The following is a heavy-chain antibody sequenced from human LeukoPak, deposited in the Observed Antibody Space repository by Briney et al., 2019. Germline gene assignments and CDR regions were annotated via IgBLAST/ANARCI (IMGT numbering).Heavy chain of an antibody. CDR2: LYYTGTT. Sequence: SSETLSLTCSVSGGYINSYYWSWIRQPPGEGLEWIGNLYYTGTTSYNPSLKSRVTISADTSKTQFSLKLNSVTAADTAVYYCARAVSVYTYGTRFDHWGPGTLVTVSS. V-gene: IGHV4-59*01. CDR1: GGYINSYY. D-gene: IGHD5-18*01. CDR3: ARAVSVYTYGTRFDH. J-gene: IGHJ4*02.